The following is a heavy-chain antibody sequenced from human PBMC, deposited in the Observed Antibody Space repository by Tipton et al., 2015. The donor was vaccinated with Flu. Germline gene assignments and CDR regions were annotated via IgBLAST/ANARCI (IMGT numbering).Heavy chain of an antibody. CDR1: GFTFSSYG. CDR3: AKDLRTSGYYPDAFDI. Sequence: SLRLSCAASGFTFSSYGMHWVRQAPGKGLEWVAFIRYDGSNKEYGDSVKGRFAISRDNSKNTLWLQMNSLQADDTAVYYCAKDLRTSGYYPDAFDIRGQGTMVTVSS. V-gene: IGHV3-30*02. J-gene: IGHJ3*02. CDR2: IRYDGSNK. D-gene: IGHD3-22*01.